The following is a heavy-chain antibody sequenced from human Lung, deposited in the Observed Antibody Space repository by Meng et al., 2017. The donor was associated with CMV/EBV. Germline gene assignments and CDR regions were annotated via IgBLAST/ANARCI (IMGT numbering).Heavy chain of an antibody. V-gene: IGHV4-4*02. CDR1: GGSMSRTNW. CDR3: ARADKVRFDY. Sequence: LKEAGPGLVKPEVPLSPTWAVSGGSMSRTNWGSWVRQPPGKGLEWIGEIYHSGSTNYNPSLKNRVSISVDKSKNQFSLKLSSVTAADTAVYYCARADKVRFDYWGQGTLVTVSS. CDR2: IYHSGST. J-gene: IGHJ4*02.